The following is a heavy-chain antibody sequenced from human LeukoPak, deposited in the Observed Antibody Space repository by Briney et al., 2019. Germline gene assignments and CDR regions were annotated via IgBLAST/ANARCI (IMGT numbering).Heavy chain of an antibody. CDR2: INHSGST. CDR3: ARGRNGGWLAY. V-gene: IGHV4-34*01. D-gene: IGHD5-24*01. Sequence: ASETLSLTCAVYGGSFSGYYWSWIRQPPGKGLEWIGEINHSGSTNYNPSLKSRVTISVDTSKNQFSLKLNSVTAADTAVYYCARGRNGGWLAYWGQGTLVTVSS. J-gene: IGHJ1*01. CDR1: GGSFSGYY.